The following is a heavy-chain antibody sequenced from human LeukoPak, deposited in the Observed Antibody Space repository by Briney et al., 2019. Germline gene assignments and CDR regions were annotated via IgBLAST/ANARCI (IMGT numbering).Heavy chain of an antibody. Sequence: ASVKVSCKVSGSTLSDLSIHWVRQAPGKGLEYVGGSDPEDGETFHAQNFQGRVTMTEDTATDTANMELSGLRSEDTALYYCVTDRARLFWYFDVWGRGTLVTVSS. CDR1: GSTLSDLS. D-gene: IGHD2-21*02. CDR3: VTDRARLFWYFDV. J-gene: IGHJ2*01. V-gene: IGHV1-24*01. CDR2: SDPEDGET.